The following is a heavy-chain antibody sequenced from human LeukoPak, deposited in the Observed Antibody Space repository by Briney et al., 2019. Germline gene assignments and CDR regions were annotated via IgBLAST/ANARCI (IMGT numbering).Heavy chain of an antibody. CDR2: IYYSGST. V-gene: IGHV4-61*05. CDR1: GGSISSSSYY. CDR3: AGISSSGAIFDY. Sequence: PSETLSLTCTVSGGSISSSSYYWGWIRQPPGKGLEWIGYIYYSGSTNYNPSLKSRVTISVDTSKNQFSLKLSSVTAADTAVYYCAGISSSGAIFDYWGQGTLVTVSS. J-gene: IGHJ4*02. D-gene: IGHD6-19*01.